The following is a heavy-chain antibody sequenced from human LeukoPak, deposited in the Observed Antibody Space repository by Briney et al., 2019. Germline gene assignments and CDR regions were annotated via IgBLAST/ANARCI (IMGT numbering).Heavy chain of an antibody. D-gene: IGHD1-26*01. CDR1: GFTFSSNY. CDR2: IYSGGST. Sequence: GGSLRLSCAASGFTFSSNYMSWVRQAPGKGLEWVSVIYSGGSTYYADSVKGRFTISRDNSKNTLYLQMNSLRAEDTAVYYCARDGGSYYAGYYYYYMDVWGKGTTVTISS. V-gene: IGHV3-53*01. CDR3: ARDGGSYYAGYYYYYMDV. J-gene: IGHJ6*03.